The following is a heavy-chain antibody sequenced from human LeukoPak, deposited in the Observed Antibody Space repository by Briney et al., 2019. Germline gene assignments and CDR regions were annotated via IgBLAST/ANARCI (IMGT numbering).Heavy chain of an antibody. CDR2: IYYSGST. CDR3: ARDGTFGGAMGVYAFDI. D-gene: IGHD5-18*01. Sequence: PSQTLSLTCTVSGGSISSGDYYWGWIRQPPGKGLEWIGYIYYSGSTYYNPSLKSRVTISVDTSKNQFSLKLSSVTAADTAVYYCARDGTFGGAMGVYAFDIWGQGTMVTVSS. V-gene: IGHV4-30-4*01. J-gene: IGHJ3*02. CDR1: GGSISSGDYY.